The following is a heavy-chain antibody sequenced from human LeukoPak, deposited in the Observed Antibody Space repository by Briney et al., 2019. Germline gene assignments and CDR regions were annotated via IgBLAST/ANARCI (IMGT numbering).Heavy chain of an antibody. CDR1: GYTLTELS. CDR3: ARDSPGSGWFDY. V-gene: IGHV1-24*01. Sequence: ALVKVSCKVSGYTLTELSMHWVRQAPGKGLEWMGGFDPEDGETIYAQKFQGRVTMTEDTSTDTAYMELRSLRSDDTAVYYCARDSPGSGWFDYWGRGTLVTVSS. CDR2: FDPEDGET. D-gene: IGHD1-1*01. J-gene: IGHJ5*01.